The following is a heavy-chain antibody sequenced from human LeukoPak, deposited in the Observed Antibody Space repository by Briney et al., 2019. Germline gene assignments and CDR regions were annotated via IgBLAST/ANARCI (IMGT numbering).Heavy chain of an antibody. D-gene: IGHD3-22*01. CDR1: GYTFTSYG. J-gene: IGHJ4*02. CDR2: ISAYNGYT. V-gene: IGHV1-18*01. CDR3: ARAPGSSGYYYFDY. Sequence: ASVKVSCKASGYTFTSYGISWVRQAPGQGLEWMGWISAYNGYTNYAQKLQGRVTMTTDTSTSTAYMELRSLRSDDTAVYYCARAPGSSGYYYFDYWGQGTLVTVSS.